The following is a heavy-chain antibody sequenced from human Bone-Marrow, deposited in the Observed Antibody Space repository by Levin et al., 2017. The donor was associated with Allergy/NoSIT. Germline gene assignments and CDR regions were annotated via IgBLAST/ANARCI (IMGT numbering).Heavy chain of an antibody. J-gene: IGHJ5*02. D-gene: IGHD3-10*01. CDR2: ISGNGATI. V-gene: IGHV3-11*01. CDR1: GFTFSDYY. Sequence: PGGSLRLSCAASGFTFSDYYMSWIRRAPGKGLEWLSYISGNGATIYYADSVRGRFTISRDNAKDSLFLQMDSLRVEDTAVYYCARDLWFGLYYGNWFDPWGQGTLVTVSS. CDR3: ARDLWFGLYYGNWFDP.